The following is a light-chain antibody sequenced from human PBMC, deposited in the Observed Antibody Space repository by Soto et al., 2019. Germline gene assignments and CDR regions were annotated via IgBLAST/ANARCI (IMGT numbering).Light chain of an antibody. CDR1: QSVSSSY. CDR2: GAS. J-gene: IGKJ1*01. Sequence: EIVMTQSPGTLSLSPGERATLSCRASQSVSSSYLAWYQHKPGQAPRLLIYGASHRATGIPDRFSGSESGTDFTLTISRLEPEDFAIYYCQHYGSSPGTFGQGTKVEIK. V-gene: IGKV3-20*01. CDR3: QHYGSSPGT.